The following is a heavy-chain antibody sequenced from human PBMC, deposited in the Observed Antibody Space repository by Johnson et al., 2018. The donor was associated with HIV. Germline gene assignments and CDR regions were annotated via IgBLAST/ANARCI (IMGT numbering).Heavy chain of an antibody. Sequence: QVQLVESGGGVVQPGRSLRLSCAASGFTFSNYAMHWVRQTPGKGLEWVAVISYDGSNKYYADSVKGRLTISRDNSKNTLYLQMSSLRTEDTAVYYCARARAIVVNPWGQGTMVTVSS. CDR3: ARARAIVVNP. D-gene: IGHD3-22*01. CDR1: GFTFSNYA. V-gene: IGHV3-30*04. CDR2: ISYDGSNK. J-gene: IGHJ3*01.